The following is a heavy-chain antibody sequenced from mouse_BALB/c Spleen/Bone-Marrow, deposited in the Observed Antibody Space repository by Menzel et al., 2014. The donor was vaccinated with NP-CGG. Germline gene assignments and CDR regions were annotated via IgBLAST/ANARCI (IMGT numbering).Heavy chain of an antibody. CDR2: INPSNGGA. V-gene: IGHV1S81*02. CDR3: TTSRGYNWFAY. D-gene: IGHD2-2*01. J-gene: IGHJ3*01. CDR1: GYTFTSYY. Sequence: QVHVKQSGAELVKPGASVKLSCKASGYTFTSYYMYWVKQRPGQGLEWIGEINPSNGGADFNEKFKIKATLTVDKSSSTAYMQLSSLTSEDSAVYYCTTSRGYNWFAYWGQGTLVTVSA.